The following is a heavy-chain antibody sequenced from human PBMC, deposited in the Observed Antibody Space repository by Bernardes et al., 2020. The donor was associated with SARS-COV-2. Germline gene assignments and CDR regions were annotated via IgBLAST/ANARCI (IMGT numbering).Heavy chain of an antibody. Sequence: SGPTLVKPTQTLTLTCTFSGFSLSTSGVGVGWIRQPPGKALEWLALIYWNDEKRYSPSLESRLTITKDTSKNQVVLKVTNVGPVDTATYYCVHSRGFFYGSGNIPARLDPWGQGTLVTVSS. V-gene: IGHV2-5*01. CDR3: VHSRGFFYGSGNIPARLDP. CDR2: IYWNDEK. CDR1: GFSLSTSGVG. D-gene: IGHD3-10*01. J-gene: IGHJ5*02.